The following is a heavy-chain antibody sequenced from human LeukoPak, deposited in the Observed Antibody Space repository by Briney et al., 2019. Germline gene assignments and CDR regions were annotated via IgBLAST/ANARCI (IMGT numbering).Heavy chain of an antibody. CDR2: ISSSSSYI. J-gene: IGHJ4*02. CDR3: ATPRNDGGSYYFDY. Sequence: GRSLRLSCAASGFTFSSYSMNWVRQAPGKGLEWVSSISSSSSYIYYADSVKGRFTISRDNAKNSLYLQMNSLRAEDTAVYYCATPRNDGGSYYFDYWGQGTLVTVSS. V-gene: IGHV3-21*01. CDR1: GFTFSSYS. D-gene: IGHD1-1*01.